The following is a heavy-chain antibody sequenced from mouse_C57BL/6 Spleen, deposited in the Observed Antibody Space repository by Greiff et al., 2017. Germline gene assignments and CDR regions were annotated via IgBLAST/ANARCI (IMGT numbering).Heavy chain of an antibody. D-gene: IGHD2-3*01. CDR2: INPNNGGT. Sequence: VQLQQSGPELVKPGASVKMSCKASGYTFTDYNMHWVKQSHGKSLEWIGYINPNNGGTSSNQKFKGKATLTVNKSSSTAYMELRSLTSEDSAVYYCARLGDGYPYYFDYWGQGTTLTVSS. CDR1: GYTFTDYN. V-gene: IGHV1-22*01. J-gene: IGHJ2*01. CDR3: ARLGDGYPYYFDY.